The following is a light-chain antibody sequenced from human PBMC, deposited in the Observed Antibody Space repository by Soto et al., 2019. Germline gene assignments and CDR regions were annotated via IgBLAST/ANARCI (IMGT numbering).Light chain of an antibody. J-gene: IGLJ1*01. CDR3: SSYTSSSTQV. Sequence: QSVLTQPASVSGSPGQSITISCTGTSSDVGSYNLVSWYQQHPGKAPKLMIYEGSKRPSGVSNRFSGSKSGNTASLTISGLQAEDEADYYCSSYTSSSTQVFGTRTKVTVL. CDR2: EGS. CDR1: SSDVGSYNL. V-gene: IGLV2-14*02.